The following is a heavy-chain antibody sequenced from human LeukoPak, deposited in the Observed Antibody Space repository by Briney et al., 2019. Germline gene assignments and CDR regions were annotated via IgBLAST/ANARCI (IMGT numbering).Heavy chain of an antibody. CDR3: AKRETVTAPFDI. CDR2: IRYDGSNK. D-gene: IGHD4-11*01. J-gene: IGHJ3*02. V-gene: IGHV3-30*02. CDR1: GFTFSSYG. Sequence: GGSLRLSCAASGFTFSSYGMHWVRQAPGKGLEWVAFIRYDGSNKYYADSVKGRFTISRDNSKNTLYLQMNSLRAEDTAVYYCAKRETVTAPFDIWGQGTMVTVSS.